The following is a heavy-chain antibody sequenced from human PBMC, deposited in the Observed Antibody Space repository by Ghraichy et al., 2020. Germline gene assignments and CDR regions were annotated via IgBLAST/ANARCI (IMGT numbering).Heavy chain of an antibody. Sequence: ASMKVSCKASGYTFTGYYMHWVRQAPGQGLEWMGWINPNSGGTNYAQKFQGWVTMTRDTSISTAYMELSRLRSDDTAVYYCARESRDYVWGRYYYYGMDVWGQGTTVTVSS. V-gene: IGHV1-2*04. J-gene: IGHJ6*02. CDR2: INPNSGGT. CDR3: ARESRDYVWGRYYYYGMDV. CDR1: GYTFTGYY. D-gene: IGHD3-16*01.